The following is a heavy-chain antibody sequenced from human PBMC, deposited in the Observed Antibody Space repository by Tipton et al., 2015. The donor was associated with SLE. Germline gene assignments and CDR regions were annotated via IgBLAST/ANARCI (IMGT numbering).Heavy chain of an antibody. J-gene: IGHJ4*02. Sequence: GLVKPSETLSLTCTVSGYSISSGYYWGWIRQPPGKGLEWIGSIYHSGSTYYNPTLKSRVTISVDTSKNQFSLKLSSVTAADTAVYYCARGKGHWGQGTLVTVSS. CDR1: GYSISSGYY. V-gene: IGHV4-38-2*02. CDR3: ARGKGH. CDR2: IYHSGST.